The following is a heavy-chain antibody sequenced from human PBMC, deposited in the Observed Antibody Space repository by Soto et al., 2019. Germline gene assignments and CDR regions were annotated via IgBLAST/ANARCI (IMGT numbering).Heavy chain of an antibody. CDR3: ARVASDYINSADH. J-gene: IGHJ4*02. CDR2: IGGSGGNT. CDR1: GFIFNAYA. Sequence: EVQLLESGGGLVQPGGSLRLSCAGSGFIFNAYALTWVRQAPGKGLEWVSAIGGSGGNTYYAASVKGRFTISRDNSKDTVDLERNRLRVDDTAVYFCARVASDYINSADHWGQGILVTVSS. D-gene: IGHD4-4*01. V-gene: IGHV3-23*01.